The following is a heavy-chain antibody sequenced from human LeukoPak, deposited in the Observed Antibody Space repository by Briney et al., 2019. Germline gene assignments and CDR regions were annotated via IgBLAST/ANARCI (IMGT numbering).Heavy chain of an antibody. CDR2: ISGRGGSI. V-gene: IGHV3-23*01. Sequence: GGSLRLSCAASGFTLSSYAMSWVRQDPGEGRWGASAISGRGGSIYYADSAKGRFTISRDNSKNTLYLQINSLRAEDTAVYYCAKDLHPTKLGAFDIWGQGTMVTVSS. CDR3: AKDLHPTKLGAFDI. CDR1: GFTLSSYA. J-gene: IGHJ3*02. D-gene: IGHD3-10*02.